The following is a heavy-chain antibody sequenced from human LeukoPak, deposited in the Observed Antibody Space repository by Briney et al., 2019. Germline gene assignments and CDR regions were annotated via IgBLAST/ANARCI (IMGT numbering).Heavy chain of an antibody. J-gene: IGHJ3*02. Sequence: GGSLRLSCAASGFTFSSYAMSWVRQATGKGLEWVSAIGTAGDTYYPGSVKGRFTISRENAKNSLYLQMNSLRAGDTAVYYCARAHYYDSSATDAFDIWGQGTMVTVSS. D-gene: IGHD3-22*01. CDR3: ARAHYYDSSATDAFDI. CDR1: GFTFSSYA. CDR2: IGTAGDT. V-gene: IGHV3-13*01.